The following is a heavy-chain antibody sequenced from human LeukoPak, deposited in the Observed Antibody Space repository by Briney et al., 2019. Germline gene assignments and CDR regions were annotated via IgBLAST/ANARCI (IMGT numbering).Heavy chain of an antibody. CDR1: GYIFTTSW. Sequence: GESLKISCKGFGYIFTTSWIGWVRQMPGKGLEWMGIIYPGDSDTRYSPSFQGQVTISADKSISTAFLRWTSLKASDTAIYYCARGRGTGSPIGPRYFDLWGRGTLVTVSS. D-gene: IGHD3-10*01. CDR2: IYPGDSDT. J-gene: IGHJ2*01. CDR3: ARGRGTGSPIGPRYFDL. V-gene: IGHV5-51*01.